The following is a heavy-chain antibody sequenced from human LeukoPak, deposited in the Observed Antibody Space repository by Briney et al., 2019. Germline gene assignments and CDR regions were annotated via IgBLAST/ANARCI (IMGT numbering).Heavy chain of an antibody. D-gene: IGHD3-22*01. CDR2: IVNDGSNQ. V-gene: IGHV3-30*18. CDR1: GFTFSSYG. J-gene: IGHJ6*02. Sequence: GRSLRLSCAASGFTFSSYGMHWVRQAPGKGLEWVAVIVNDGSNQYYADSVKGRFTISRDNSKNTLYLQMNSLRAEDTAVYYCAKGATMIVRGGMDVWGQGTTVTVSS. CDR3: AKGATMIVRGGMDV.